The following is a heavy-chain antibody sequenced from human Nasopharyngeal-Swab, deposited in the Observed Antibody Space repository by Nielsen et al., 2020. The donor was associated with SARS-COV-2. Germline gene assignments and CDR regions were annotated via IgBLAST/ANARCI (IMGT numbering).Heavy chain of an antibody. CDR3: TTDFYFDY. J-gene: IGHJ4*02. Sequence: GGSLRPSCAAPGFIFSASAIHWVRQASGKGLEWVGRIGDKEHNYATTYGASVQGRFTISRDDSKNTAFLQMDSLKTEDTALYYCTTDFYFDYWGQGTLVTVSS. V-gene: IGHV3-73*01. CDR2: IGDKEHNYAT. CDR1: GFIFSASA.